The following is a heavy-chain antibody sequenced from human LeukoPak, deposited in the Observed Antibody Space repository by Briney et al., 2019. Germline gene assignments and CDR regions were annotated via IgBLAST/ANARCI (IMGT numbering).Heavy chain of an antibody. D-gene: IGHD4-11*01. CDR2: INSDGSIT. Sequence: GGSLRLSCAASGFTFSSSWMYWVRQAPGKGLVWVSRINSDGSITTYADSVKGRFTISRDNAKNTLYLQMNSLRAEDTAVYYCARGLVPGFLDYWGQGTPVTVSS. CDR1: GFTFSSSW. CDR3: ARGLVPGFLDY. J-gene: IGHJ4*02. V-gene: IGHV3-74*01.